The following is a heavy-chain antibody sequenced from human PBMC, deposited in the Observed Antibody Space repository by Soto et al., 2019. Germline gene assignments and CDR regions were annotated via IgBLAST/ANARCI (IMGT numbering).Heavy chain of an antibody. V-gene: IGHV3-30*03. CDR3: ARGLRGSSSVRNYYYYMDV. CDR2: ISYDGSNK. CDR1: GFTFSSYG. Sequence: GGSLRLSCAASGFTFSSYGMHWVRQAPGKGLEWVAVISYDGSNKYYADSVKGRFTISRDNSKNTLYLQMNSLRSEDTAVYYCARGLRGSSSVRNYYYYMDVWGKGTTVTAP. J-gene: IGHJ6*03. D-gene: IGHD6-6*01.